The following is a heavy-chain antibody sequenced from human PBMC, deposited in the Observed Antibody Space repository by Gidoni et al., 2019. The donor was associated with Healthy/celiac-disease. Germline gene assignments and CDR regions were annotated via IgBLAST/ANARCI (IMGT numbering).Heavy chain of an antibody. CDR1: GGSISSSSYY. Sequence: QLQLQESGPGLVKPSETLSLTCTVSGGSISSSSYYWGWIRQPPGKGLGRIGSIYYSGSTYYNPSLKSRVTISVDTSKNQFSLKLSSVTAADTAVYYCARMVVDYDSSGYYLDAFDIWGQGTMVTVSS. D-gene: IGHD3-22*01. V-gene: IGHV4-39*01. CDR2: IYYSGST. J-gene: IGHJ3*02. CDR3: ARMVVDYDSSGYYLDAFDI.